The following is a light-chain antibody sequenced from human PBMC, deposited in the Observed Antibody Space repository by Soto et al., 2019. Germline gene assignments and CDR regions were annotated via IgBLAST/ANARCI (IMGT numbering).Light chain of an antibody. V-gene: IGKV3-15*01. Sequence: EVVMTQSPATLSVSPGERAALSCRASQSVSINLAWYQQIPGQAPRLLLYSASTRATDIPARFSGGGSGTEFTLTISSLQSEDFAVYYCQQYNNWPYTFGQGTKLQIK. CDR2: SAS. J-gene: IGKJ2*01. CDR1: QSVSIN. CDR3: QQYNNWPYT.